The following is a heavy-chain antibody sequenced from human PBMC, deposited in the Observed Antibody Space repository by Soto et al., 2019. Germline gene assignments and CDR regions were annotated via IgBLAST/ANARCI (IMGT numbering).Heavy chain of an antibody. J-gene: IGHJ6*03. V-gene: IGHV1-18*01. CDR3: ARDLEDYDILTGYPTAVYYYMDV. Sequence: VKGSCKASGYRISRDGGGWVSQANGQGLEWMGWISAYNGNTNYAQKLQGRVTMTTDTSTSTAYMELRSLRSDDTAVYYCARDLEDYDILTGYPTAVYYYMDVWGKGTTVTVSS. CDR1: GYRISRDG. CDR2: ISAYNGNT. D-gene: IGHD3-9*01.